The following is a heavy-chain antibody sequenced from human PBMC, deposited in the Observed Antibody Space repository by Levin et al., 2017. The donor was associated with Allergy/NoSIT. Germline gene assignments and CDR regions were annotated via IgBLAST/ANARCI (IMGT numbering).Heavy chain of an antibody. CDR2: IYRSGST. CDR1: GFSISSGYY. Sequence: SETLPLTCSVSGFSISSGYYWGWIRQPPGKGLEWLGSIYRSGSTYYNASLKSRVTVSVDTSKNQFSLMLRSVTAADTAVYYCARDHRPGNFDHWGQGTLVTVSS. CDR3: ARDHRPGNFDH. J-gene: IGHJ4*02. V-gene: IGHV4-38-2*02.